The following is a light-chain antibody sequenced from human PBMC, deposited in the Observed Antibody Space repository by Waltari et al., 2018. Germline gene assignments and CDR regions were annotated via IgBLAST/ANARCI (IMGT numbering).Light chain of an antibody. CDR1: QGIRNY. J-gene: IGKJ4*01. V-gene: IGKV1-6*01. CDR3: LQDYNYPLT. CDR2: AAS. Sequence: AIQMTQSPSSLSASVGDRVTITCRASQGIRNYLGWYQQKPGKAPKLLIYAASSLQSGVPSRFSGSGSGTDFTLTISSLQPEDFATYYCLQDYNYPLTFGGGTKVEIK.